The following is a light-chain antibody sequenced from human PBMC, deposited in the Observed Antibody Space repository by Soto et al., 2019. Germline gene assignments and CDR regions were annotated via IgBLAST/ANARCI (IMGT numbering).Light chain of an antibody. CDR3: QQLNSYPRYT. CDR2: AAS. V-gene: IGKV1-9*01. CDR1: QGISSY. Sequence: IQLTQSPSSLSASVRDRVTITCRASQGISSYLSWDQQKPRKAPKLLIYAASTLQSGVPSRFSCSGSGTDFTLTISSLQLEDFATYYCQQLNSYPRYTFGQGTKLEIK. J-gene: IGKJ2*01.